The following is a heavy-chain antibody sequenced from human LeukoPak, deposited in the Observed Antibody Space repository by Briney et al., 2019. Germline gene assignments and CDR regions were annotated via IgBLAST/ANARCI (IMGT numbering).Heavy chain of an antibody. Sequence: GGSLRLSCAASGFTVSSNYMSWVRQAPGKGLEWVSVIYSGGSTYYADSVKGRFTISRDNSKNTLYLQMNSLRAEDTAVYYCARGQLAVAGLFDYWGQGTLVTVSS. V-gene: IGHV3-53*01. J-gene: IGHJ4*02. CDR3: ARGQLAVAGLFDY. D-gene: IGHD6-19*01. CDR2: IYSGGST. CDR1: GFTVSSNY.